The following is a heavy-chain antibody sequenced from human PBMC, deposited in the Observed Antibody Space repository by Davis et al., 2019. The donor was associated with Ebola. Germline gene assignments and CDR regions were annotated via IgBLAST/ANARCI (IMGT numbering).Heavy chain of an antibody. Sequence: SGPPLVHPTQTLTLTCPFPVPSLRPRGVPLLLLRPPPRYALECLSLCSSDDDKRYSPSLTRRHTITKDTSKNQVVLTMTNMDPVDTATYYCAHRRSTIAVAAFDYWGQGTLVTVSS. D-gene: IGHD6-19*01. CDR2: CSSDDDK. CDR1: VPSLRPRGVP. CDR3: AHRRSTIAVAAFDY. V-gene: IGHV2-5*02. J-gene: IGHJ4*02.